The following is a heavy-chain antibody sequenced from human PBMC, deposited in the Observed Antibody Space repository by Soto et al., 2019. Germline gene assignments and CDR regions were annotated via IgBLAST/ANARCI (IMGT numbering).Heavy chain of an antibody. CDR3: TTSAVGATKLAFGY. V-gene: IGHV3-15*01. J-gene: IGHJ4*02. CDR1: GLTLSNAW. CDR2: IKSKTDGGTT. D-gene: IGHD1-26*01. Sequence: GFLRISCGAAGLTLSNAWMSWVRHAPGKGLEWVGRIKSKTDGGTTDYAAPVKGRFTISRDDSKNTLYLQMNSLKTEDTAVYYCTTSAVGATKLAFGYWGQGSLFTVSS.